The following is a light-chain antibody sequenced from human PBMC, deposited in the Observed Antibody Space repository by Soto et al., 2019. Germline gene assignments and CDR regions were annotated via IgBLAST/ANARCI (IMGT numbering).Light chain of an antibody. CDR1: SSEVGGYNY. V-gene: IGLV2-14*01. CDR3: SSYTSSLYV. Sequence: QSALTQPASVSGSPGQSITISRTGTSSEVGGYNYVSWYQQHPGKATKLMIYDVSNRPSGVSNRFSGSKSGNTASLTISGLQAEDEADYYCSSYTSSLYVFGTGTKVTVL. CDR2: DVS. J-gene: IGLJ1*01.